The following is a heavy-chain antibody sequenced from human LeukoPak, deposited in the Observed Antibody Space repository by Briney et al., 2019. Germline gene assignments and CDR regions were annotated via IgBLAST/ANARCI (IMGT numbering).Heavy chain of an antibody. J-gene: IGHJ4*02. V-gene: IGHV3-23*01. D-gene: IGHD5-24*01. Sequence: GGSLRLSCVVFGFTFRSYAMGWVRQAPGKGLEWVSTLSTGGDRTYYADSVKGRFTISRDTSKNTLYVEMNSLRAEDTAIYYCVKEGGLYNSGGYFDYWGQGTLVTVSS. CDR3: VKEGGLYNSGGYFDY. CDR1: GFTFRSYA. CDR2: LSTGGDRT.